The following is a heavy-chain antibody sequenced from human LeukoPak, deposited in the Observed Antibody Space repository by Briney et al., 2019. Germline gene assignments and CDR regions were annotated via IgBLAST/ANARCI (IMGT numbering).Heavy chain of an antibody. CDR3: ARQRHQLPKGYFDY. J-gene: IGHJ4*02. Sequence: SETLSLTCTVSGASITSGSYYWTWVRQPAGKGLEWIGRIYSGGITNYNPSLWSRVTIFLDTSKNQFSLKLSSVTAADTAVYYCARQRHQLPKGYFDYWGQGTLVTVSS. CDR2: IYSGGIT. V-gene: IGHV4-61*02. CDR1: GASITSGSYY. D-gene: IGHD2-2*01.